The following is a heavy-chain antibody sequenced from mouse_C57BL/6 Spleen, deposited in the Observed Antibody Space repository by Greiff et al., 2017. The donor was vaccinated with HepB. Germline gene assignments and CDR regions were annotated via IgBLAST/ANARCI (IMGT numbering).Heavy chain of an antibody. V-gene: IGHV14-4*01. D-gene: IGHD2-5*01. CDR1: GFNIKDDY. CDR3: TTGYSIYELAY. CDR2: IDPENGDT. Sequence: VQLQQSGAELVRPGASVKLSCTASGFNIKDDYMHWVKQRPEQGLEWIGWIDPENGDTEYASKFQGKATITADTSSNTAYLQLSSLTSEDTAVYYCTTGYSIYELAYWGQGTLVTVSA. J-gene: IGHJ3*01.